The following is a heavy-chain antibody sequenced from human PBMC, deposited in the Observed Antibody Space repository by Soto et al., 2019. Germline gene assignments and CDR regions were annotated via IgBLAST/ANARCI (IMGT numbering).Heavy chain of an antibody. V-gene: IGHV1-3*01. J-gene: IGHJ3*02. CDR2: INAGNGNT. Sequence: QVQLVQSGAEVKKPGASVKVSCKASGYTFTSYAMHWVRQAPGQRLEWMGWINAGNGNTKYSQKFQGRVTITRDTSASTAYMELSSLRSEDTAVYYCARGGHYDSSGYYNDAFDIWGQGTMVTVSS. CDR1: GYTFTSYA. D-gene: IGHD3-22*01. CDR3: ARGGHYDSSGYYNDAFDI.